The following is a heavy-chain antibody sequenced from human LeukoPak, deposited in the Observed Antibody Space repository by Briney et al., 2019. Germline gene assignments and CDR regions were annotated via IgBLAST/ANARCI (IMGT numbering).Heavy chain of an antibody. J-gene: IGHJ4*02. CDR2: IKSKTDGGTT. D-gene: IGHD6-6*01. CDR3: TTGRRYSSSSPFDY. Sequence: GGSLRLSCAASGFTFSNAWMNWVRQAPGKGLEWVGRIKSKTDGGTTDYAAPVKGRFTISRDDSKNTLYLQMNSLKTEDTAVYYCTTGRRYSSSSPFDYWGQGTLVTVSS. V-gene: IGHV3-15*01. CDR1: GFTFSNAW.